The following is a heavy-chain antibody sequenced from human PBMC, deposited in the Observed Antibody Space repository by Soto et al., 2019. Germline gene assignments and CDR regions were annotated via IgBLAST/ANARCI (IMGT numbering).Heavy chain of an antibody. CDR2: IYYGST. D-gene: IGHD6-13*01. V-gene: IGHV4-31*03. CDR3: ARGVGSSWYFSYSDY. J-gene: IGHJ4*02. Sequence: QVQLQEGGPGLVKPSQTLSLTCTVSAGGSISSGDSYWSWIRQHPGKGLEYIGHIYYGSTYYNPSLKSRVSISVYTSKNQFSLNLNSVTAADTAVYYCARGVGSSWYFSYSDYWGQGTLVSVSS. CDR1: AGGSISSGDSY.